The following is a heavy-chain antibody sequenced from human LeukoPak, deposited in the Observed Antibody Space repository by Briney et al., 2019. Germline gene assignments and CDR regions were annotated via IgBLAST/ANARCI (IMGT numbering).Heavy chain of an antibody. V-gene: IGHV4-34*01. CDR3: ASRRAVSGAFDI. D-gene: IGHD3-10*01. Sequence: SETLSLTCAVYGGSFSGYYWGWIRQPPGKGLEWIGEINHSGSTNYNPSLKSRVTISGDTSKNQFSLKLSSVTAADTAVYYCASRRAVSGAFDIWGQGTMVTVSS. CDR2: INHSGST. CDR1: GGSFSGYY. J-gene: IGHJ3*02.